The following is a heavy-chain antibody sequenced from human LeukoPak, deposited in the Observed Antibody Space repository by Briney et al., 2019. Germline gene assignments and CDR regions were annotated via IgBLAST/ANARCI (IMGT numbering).Heavy chain of an antibody. CDR1: GGPFSGYY. CDR3: ARDGGNRVVGPLYYMDV. CDR2: INHSGST. J-gene: IGHJ6*03. V-gene: IGHV4-34*01. D-gene: IGHD3-22*01. Sequence: KPSETLSLTCAVYGGPFSGYYWSWIRQPPGKGLEWIGEINHSGSTNYNPSLKSRVTISVDTSKNQFSLKLSSVTAADTAVYYCARDGGNRVVGPLYYMDVWGKGTTVTVSS.